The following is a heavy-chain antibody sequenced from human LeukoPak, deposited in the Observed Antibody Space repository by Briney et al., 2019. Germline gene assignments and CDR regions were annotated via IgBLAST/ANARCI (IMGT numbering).Heavy chain of an antibody. Sequence: PSETLSLTCTVSGGSITSSRRYWGWIRQPPGKGLEWIGSIYYSGSTYYNPSLKSRVTISVDTSKNQFSLKLSSVTAADTAVYYCASYSSSWLFDYWGQGTLVTVSS. D-gene: IGHD6-13*01. CDR2: IYYSGST. CDR3: ASYSSSWLFDY. V-gene: IGHV4-39*07. J-gene: IGHJ4*02. CDR1: GGSITSSRRY.